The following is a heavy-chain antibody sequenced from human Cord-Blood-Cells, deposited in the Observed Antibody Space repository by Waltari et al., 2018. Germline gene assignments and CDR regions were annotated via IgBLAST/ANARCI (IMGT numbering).Heavy chain of an antibody. CDR3: ARGNWDDAFDI. CDR1: GFTFSSYA. J-gene: IGHJ3*02. D-gene: IGHD7-27*01. CDR2: ISYDGSNK. Sequence: QVQLVESGGGVVQPGRSLRRPCAAAGFTFSSYAMHWVRQAPGKGLEWVAVISYDGSNKYYADSVKGRFTISRDNSKNTLYLQMNSLRAEDTAVYYCARGNWDDAFDIWGQGTMVTVSS. V-gene: IGHV3-30-3*01.